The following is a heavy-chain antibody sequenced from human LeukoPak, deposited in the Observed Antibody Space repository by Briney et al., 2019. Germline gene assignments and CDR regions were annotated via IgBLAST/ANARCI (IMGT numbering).Heavy chain of an antibody. J-gene: IGHJ4*02. CDR3: SRVPSYLEDFDY. CDR1: GFTFSSNY. V-gene: IGHV3-53*01. Sequence: GGSLRLSCAASGFTFSSNYMSWVRQAPGKGLEWVSVIYSSGSTYYSDHMMCGFTISTDNSKTTLYLLLTSMRTADAAVYYFSRVPSYLEDFDYWGQGTRVTVSS. D-gene: IGHD1-26*01. CDR2: IYSSGST.